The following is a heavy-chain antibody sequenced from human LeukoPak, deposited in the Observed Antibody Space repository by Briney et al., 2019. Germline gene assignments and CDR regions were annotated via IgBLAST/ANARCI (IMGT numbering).Heavy chain of an antibody. V-gene: IGHV1-69*05. CDR1: GGTFSSYA. J-gene: IGHJ4*02. D-gene: IGHD3-10*01. CDR2: IIPIFGTA. CDR3: ARSPGVTIYFDY. Sequence: SVKVSCKASGGTFSSYAISWVRQAPGQGVEWMGRIIPIFGTANYAQKFQGRVTITTDESTSTAYMELSSLRSEDTAVYYCARSPGVTIYFDYWGQGTLVTVSS.